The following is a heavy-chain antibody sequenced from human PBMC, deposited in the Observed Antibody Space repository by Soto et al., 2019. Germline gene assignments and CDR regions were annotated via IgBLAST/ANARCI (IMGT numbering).Heavy chain of an antibody. CDR1: GFTFSSYA. V-gene: IGHV3-23*01. CDR3: TTNGPSSGYYLIPF. D-gene: IGHD3-22*01. CDR2: ISGSGGST. J-gene: IGHJ4*02. Sequence: GGSLRLSCAASGFTFSSYAMSWVRQAPGKGLEWVSAISGSGGSTYYADSVKGRFTISRDDSKNTLYLQMNSLKTEDTAVYYCTTNGPSSGYYLIPFWGQGTLVTVSS.